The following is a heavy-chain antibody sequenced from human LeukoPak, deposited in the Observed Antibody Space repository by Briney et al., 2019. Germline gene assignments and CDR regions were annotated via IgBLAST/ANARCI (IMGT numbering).Heavy chain of an antibody. J-gene: IGHJ5*02. CDR2: INSDGSST. D-gene: IGHD5-18*01. CDR3: ARAPDVDTAMVFDP. CDR1: GFTFSSYW. V-gene: IGHV3-74*01. Sequence: GGSLRLSCAASGFTFSSYWMHWVRQAPGKGLVWVSRINSDGSSTGYADSVKGRFTISRDNAKNTLYLQMNSLRAEDTAVYYCARAPDVDTAMVFDPWGQGTLVTVSS.